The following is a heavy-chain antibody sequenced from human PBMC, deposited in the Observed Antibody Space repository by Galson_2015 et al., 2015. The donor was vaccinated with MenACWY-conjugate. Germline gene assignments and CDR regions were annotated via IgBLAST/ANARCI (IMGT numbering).Heavy chain of an antibody. CDR2: ISGSGDST. J-gene: IGHJ4*01. CDR3: AKDPPFVQGFKGHSCY. V-gene: IGHV3-23*01. Sequence: SLRLSCAASGFTFSSYWMSWVRQAPGKGLEWVSAISGSGDSTYYADSVKGRFTISRDNSKNTLYLQMNSLRAEGTAVYYCAKDPPFVQGFKGHSCYRGHGTLVPLSP. D-gene: IGHD3-10*02. CDR1: GFTFSSYW.